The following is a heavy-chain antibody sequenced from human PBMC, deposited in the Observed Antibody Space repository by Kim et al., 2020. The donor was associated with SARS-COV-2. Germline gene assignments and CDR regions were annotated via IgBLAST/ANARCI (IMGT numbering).Heavy chain of an antibody. Sequence: ASVKVSCKASGYTFTSYDINWVRQATGQGLEWMGWMNPNSGNTGYAQKFQGRVTMTRNTSISTAYMELSSLRSEDTAVYYCARGSWGEPLFDYWGQGTLLTVSS. V-gene: IGHV1-8*02. CDR2: MNPNSGNT. D-gene: IGHD1-26*01. J-gene: IGHJ4*02. CDR1: GYTFTSYD. CDR3: ARGSWGEPLFDY.